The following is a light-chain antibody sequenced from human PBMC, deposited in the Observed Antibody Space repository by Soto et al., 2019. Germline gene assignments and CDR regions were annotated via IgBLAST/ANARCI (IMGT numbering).Light chain of an antibody. V-gene: IGKV3-15*01. CDR1: QGIGDT. J-gene: IGKJ1*01. Sequence: EIVMTQSPATLSVSPGERATLSCRASQGIGDTLAWYQHKPGQTPRLLIYGASTRATGIPARFSGSGSGTDFTLTISSLQSEDFAVYYCQQYSNWPPWTFGQGTNADIK. CDR2: GAS. CDR3: QQYSNWPPWT.